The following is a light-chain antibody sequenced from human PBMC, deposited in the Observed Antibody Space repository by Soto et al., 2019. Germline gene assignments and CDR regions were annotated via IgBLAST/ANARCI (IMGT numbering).Light chain of an antibody. J-gene: IGKJ2*01. CDR2: GAF. V-gene: IGKV3-20*01. CDR3: QHYDSRPYT. Sequence: EIVLTQSPATLSLSPGEGVTLSCRASQSVRSGYLAWYQQKPGQAPRLLIYGAFVKATGIPDRFSGSGSGTDFTLTISRLEPEDFAVYYCQHYDSRPYTFGQGTKVDIK. CDR1: QSVRSGY.